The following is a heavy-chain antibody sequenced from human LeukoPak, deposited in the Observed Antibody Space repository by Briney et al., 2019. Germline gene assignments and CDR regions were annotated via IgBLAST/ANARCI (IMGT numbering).Heavy chain of an antibody. Sequence: ASVKVSCKASGYTFTNYDINWVRQATGQGLEWMGWMNPNSGNTGYAQKFQGRVTITTDESTSTAYMELSSLRSEDTAVYYCARGALVPAAIGYYYYYYYMDVWGKGTTVTVS. V-gene: IGHV1-8*03. CDR2: MNPNSGNT. CDR1: GYTFTNYD. CDR3: ARGALVPAAIGYYYYYYYMDV. J-gene: IGHJ6*03. D-gene: IGHD2-2*02.